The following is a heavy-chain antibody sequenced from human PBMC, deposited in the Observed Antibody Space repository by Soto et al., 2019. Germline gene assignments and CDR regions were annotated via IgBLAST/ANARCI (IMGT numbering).Heavy chain of an antibody. Sequence: GGSLRLSCATSGHTFSNYAMSWVRQAPGRGLEWVSSMSGSSSTTYYADSVRGRFTISRDRSKNTLYLQMSSLRAEDTALYYCAKNQERELPRVIDFWGQGTLVTVSS. V-gene: IGHV3-23*01. CDR1: GHTFSNYA. CDR2: MSGSSSTT. J-gene: IGHJ4*02. D-gene: IGHD1-7*01. CDR3: AKNQERELPRVIDF.